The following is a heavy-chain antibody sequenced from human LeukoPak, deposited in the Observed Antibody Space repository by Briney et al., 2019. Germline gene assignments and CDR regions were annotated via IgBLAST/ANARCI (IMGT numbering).Heavy chain of an antibody. V-gene: IGHV3-48*03. CDR1: GFTFSSYE. CDR3: ASTWELLDY. Sequence: GGSLRLSCAASGFTFSSYEMNWVRQAPGKGLGWVSYISSSGSTVYYADSVKGRFTISRDNAKNSLYLQMNSLRAEDTAVYYCASTWELLDYWGQGTLVTVSS. CDR2: ISSSGSTV. J-gene: IGHJ4*02. D-gene: IGHD1-26*01.